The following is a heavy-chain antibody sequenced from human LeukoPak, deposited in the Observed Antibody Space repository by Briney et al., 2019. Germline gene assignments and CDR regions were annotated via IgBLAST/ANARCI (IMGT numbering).Heavy chain of an antibody. CDR3: ARLTGMITFGGVIVPYYFDY. V-gene: IGHV3-7*05. Sequence: GGSLRLSCAASGFTFSSYWMTWVRQAPGKGLEWVANIKQDGSEKYYVDSVKGRFTISRDNAKNSLYLQMNSLRAEDTAVYYCARLTGMITFGGVIVPYYFDYWGQGTLVTVSS. D-gene: IGHD3-16*02. CDR1: GFTFSSYW. CDR2: IKQDGSEK. J-gene: IGHJ4*02.